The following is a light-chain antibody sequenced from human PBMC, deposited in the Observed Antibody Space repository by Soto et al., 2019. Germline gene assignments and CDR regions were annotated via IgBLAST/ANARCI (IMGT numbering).Light chain of an antibody. Sequence: IVFSQNTATLASYRGERATLSCGASQSVSSSYLAWYQQKPGLAPRLLIYDASSRATGIPDRFSGSGSGTDFILTISSLEPEDFGIYYCQKYNQWPWTFGPGTKVDIK. CDR1: QSVSSSY. CDR3: QKYNQWPWT. J-gene: IGKJ1*01. CDR2: DAS. V-gene: IGKV3D-20*01.